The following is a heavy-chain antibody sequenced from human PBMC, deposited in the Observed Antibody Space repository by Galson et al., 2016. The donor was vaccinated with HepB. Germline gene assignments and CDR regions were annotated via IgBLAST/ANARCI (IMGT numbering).Heavy chain of an antibody. D-gene: IGHD1-26*01. Sequence: SLRLSCAASGFTFSDYSMNWVRQAPGKGLEWVSSISGSSTYIYYGDSVKGRFTISRDNAKNSLSLQMNSLRAEDTALYFCARVSGADNYLGLDVWGQGTTVTFSS. CDR2: ISGSSTYI. CDR1: GFTFSDYS. CDR3: ARVSGADNYLGLDV. J-gene: IGHJ6*02. V-gene: IGHV3-21*01.